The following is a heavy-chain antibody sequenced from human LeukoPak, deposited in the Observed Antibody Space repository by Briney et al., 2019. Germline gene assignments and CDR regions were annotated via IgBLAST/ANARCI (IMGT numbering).Heavy chain of an antibody. Sequence: ASVKVSCKASGYTFTSYDINWVRQAPGQGLEWMGCMNPNSGNTGYAQKFQGRVTITRNTSISTAYMELSSLRSEDTAVYYCARVGYDFWSGPYYYYYYMDVWGKGTTVTVSS. CDR3: ARVGYDFWSGPYYYYYYMDV. CDR1: GYTFTSYD. CDR2: MNPNSGNT. J-gene: IGHJ6*03. V-gene: IGHV1-8*03. D-gene: IGHD3-3*01.